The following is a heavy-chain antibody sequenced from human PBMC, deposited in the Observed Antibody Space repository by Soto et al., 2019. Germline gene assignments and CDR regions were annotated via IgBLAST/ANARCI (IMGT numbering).Heavy chain of an antibody. CDR3: ARDYDFWSGPALFDP. Sequence: ASVKVSCKASGYTFTSYGISWVRQAPGQGLEWMGWISAYNGNTNYAQKLQGRVTMTTDTSTSTAYMELRSLRSDDTAVYYCARDYDFWSGPALFDPWGQGTLVTVSS. D-gene: IGHD3-3*01. CDR1: GYTFTSYG. V-gene: IGHV1-18*01. J-gene: IGHJ5*02. CDR2: ISAYNGNT.